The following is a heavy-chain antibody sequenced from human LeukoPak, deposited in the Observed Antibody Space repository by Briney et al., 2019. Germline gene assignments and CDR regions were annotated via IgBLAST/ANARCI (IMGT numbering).Heavy chain of an antibody. D-gene: IGHD1-26*01. CDR3: ARAKMREVDY. Sequence: GSLRLSCAASGFTFSSYSMDWVRQAPGTGLEWVSSISSSSSYIYYADSVKGRFTISRDNAKNSLYLQMNSLRAEDTAVYYCARAKMREVDYWGQGTLVTVSS. CDR2: ISSSSSYI. CDR1: GFTFSSYS. V-gene: IGHV3-21*01. J-gene: IGHJ4*02.